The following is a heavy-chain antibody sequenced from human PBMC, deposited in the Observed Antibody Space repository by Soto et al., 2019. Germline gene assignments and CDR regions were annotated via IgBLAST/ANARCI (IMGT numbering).Heavy chain of an antibody. V-gene: IGHV2-70*01. J-gene: IGHJ4*02. D-gene: IGHD6-19*01. Sequence: SGPTLVNPTQTLTLTCTFSGFSLSTSGMCVSWIRQPPGKALEWLALIDWDDDKYYSTSLRTRLTISKDTSKNQVVLTMTNMDPVDTATYYCARIRSSGWYVSYFDYWRQGTLVTAPQ. CDR1: GFSLSTSGMC. CDR3: ARIRSSGWYVSYFDY. CDR2: IDWDDDK.